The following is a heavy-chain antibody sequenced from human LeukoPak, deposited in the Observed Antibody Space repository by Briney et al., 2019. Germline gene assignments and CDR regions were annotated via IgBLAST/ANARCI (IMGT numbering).Heavy chain of an antibody. CDR2: IYYSGST. D-gene: IGHD3-9*01. CDR3: ARRGPYFDSVDY. J-gene: IGHJ4*02. V-gene: IGHV4-39*01. CDR1: GGSISSSSYY. Sequence: SETLSLTCTVSGGSISSSSYYWGWIRQPPGKGLEWIGSIYYSGSTYYNPSLKSRVTISVDTSKNQFSLKLSSVTAADTAVYYCARRGPYFDSVDYWGQGTLVTVSS.